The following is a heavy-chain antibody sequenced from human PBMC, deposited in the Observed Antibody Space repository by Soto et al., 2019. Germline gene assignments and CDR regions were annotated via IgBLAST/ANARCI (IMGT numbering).Heavy chain of an antibody. CDR1: GYTFTSYY. CDR2: INPSGGST. J-gene: IGHJ6*03. Sequence: ASVKVSCKASGYTFTSYYMHLVRQAPGQGLEWMGIINPSGGSTSYAQKFQGRVTMTRDTSTSTVYMELSSLRSEDTAVYYCARDMKVWSGYYLSYYMDVWGKGTTVTVSS. CDR3: ARDMKVWSGYYLSYYMDV. D-gene: IGHD3-3*01. V-gene: IGHV1-46*03.